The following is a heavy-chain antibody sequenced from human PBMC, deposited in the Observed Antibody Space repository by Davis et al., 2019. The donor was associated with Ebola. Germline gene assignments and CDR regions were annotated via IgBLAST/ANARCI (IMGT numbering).Heavy chain of an antibody. J-gene: IGHJ4*02. V-gene: IGHV3-30-3*01. CDR3: ARDISRGVLEWLWDY. CDR1: GFTFSSYA. D-gene: IGHD3-3*01. Sequence: GESLKISCAASGFTFSSYAMHWVRQAPGKGLEWVAVISYDGSNKYYADSVKGRFTISRDNSKNTLYLQMNSLRAEDTAVYYCARDISRGVLEWLWDYWGQGTLVTVSS. CDR2: ISYDGSNK.